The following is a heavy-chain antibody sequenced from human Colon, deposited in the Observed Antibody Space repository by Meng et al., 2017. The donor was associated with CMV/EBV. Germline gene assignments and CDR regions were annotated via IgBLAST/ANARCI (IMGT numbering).Heavy chain of an antibody. J-gene: IGHJ4*02. V-gene: IGHV3-23*01. CDR3: AKRAGGSTSPYYFDN. CDR1: GLTFSSYV. Sequence: GESLKISCTASGLTFSSYVMSWVRQAPGKGLEWVSGISGSGDYTYYADSVKGRFTISRDNSKNTLYLQMNSLRAEDRAVYYCAKRAGGSTSPYYFDNWGQGTLVTVSS. D-gene: IGHD2-2*01. CDR2: ISGSGDYT.